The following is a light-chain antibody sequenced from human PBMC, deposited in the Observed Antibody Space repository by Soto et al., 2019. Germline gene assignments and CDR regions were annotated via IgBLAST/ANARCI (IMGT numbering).Light chain of an antibody. CDR2: ATS. CDR3: QQRSHWPT. J-gene: IGKJ3*01. Sequence: EIVLTQSPATLSLSPGERATLSCRASPSVIRHLAGYQQRPGQPPRLLIYATSNRATGIPARFSGSGSGTDFTLTTNSLEPEDFAVYYCQQRSHWPTFGPGTKVDIK. CDR1: PSVIRH. V-gene: IGKV3-11*01.